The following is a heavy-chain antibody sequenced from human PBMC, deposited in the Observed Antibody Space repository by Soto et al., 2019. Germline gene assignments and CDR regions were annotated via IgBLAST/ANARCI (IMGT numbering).Heavy chain of an antibody. J-gene: IGHJ3*02. CDR3: ARGDYYDTSGPFSDAFDI. CDR1: TVSSNY. CDR2: IYSGGST. V-gene: IGHV3-53*01. Sequence: TVSSNYMSWVRRAPGKGLEWVSVIYSGGSTYYADSVKGRFTISRDNSKNTLYLQMNSLRVEDTAVYFCARGDYYDTSGPFSDAFDIWGQGTMVTVSS. D-gene: IGHD3-22*01.